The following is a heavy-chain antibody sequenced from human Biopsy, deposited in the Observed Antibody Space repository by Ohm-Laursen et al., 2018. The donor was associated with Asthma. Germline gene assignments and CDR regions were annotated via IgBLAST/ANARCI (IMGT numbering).Heavy chain of an antibody. J-gene: IGHJ6*02. CDR1: GYTFNSAG. V-gene: IGHV1-18*01. CDR3: ARAVDYSHYYGIDV. Sequence: ASVKVSCKTSGYTFNSAGITWVRQDPGQGLEWMGWISVYNGNTKVAQKLQDRVTMITDTSTSTAYMELRSLRSDDTAVYFCARAVDYSHYYGIDVWGQGATVTVS. CDR2: ISVYNGNT. D-gene: IGHD3-10*01.